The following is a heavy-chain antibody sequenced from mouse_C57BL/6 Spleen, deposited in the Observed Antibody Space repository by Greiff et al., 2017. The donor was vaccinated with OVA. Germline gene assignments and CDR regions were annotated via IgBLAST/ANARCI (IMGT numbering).Heavy chain of an antibody. Sequence: VHVKQSGPELVKPGASVKIPCKASGYTFTDYNMDWVKQSHGQSLEWIGDFNPNNGGTIYNQKFKGKATLTVDKSSSTDYMELRSLTSEDTAVYYCARPLYGNYWYFDVWGTGTTVTVSS. CDR1: GYTFTDYN. CDR3: ARPLYGNYWYFDV. J-gene: IGHJ1*03. CDR2: FNPNNGGT. V-gene: IGHV1-18*01. D-gene: IGHD2-1*01.